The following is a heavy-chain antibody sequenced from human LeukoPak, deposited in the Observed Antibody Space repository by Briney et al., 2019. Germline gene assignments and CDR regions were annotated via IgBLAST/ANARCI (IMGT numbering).Heavy chain of an antibody. V-gene: IGHV4-30-2*01. CDR2: IYHSGST. Sequence: SETLSLTCTVSGYSISSGGYYWSWIRQPPGKGLEWIGYIYHSGSTYYNPSLKSRVTISVDRSKNQFSLKLSSVTAADTAVYYCARDYRGGGWFDPWGQGTLVTVSS. D-gene: IGHD3-10*01. CDR3: ARDYRGGGWFDP. J-gene: IGHJ5*02. CDR1: GYSISSGGYY.